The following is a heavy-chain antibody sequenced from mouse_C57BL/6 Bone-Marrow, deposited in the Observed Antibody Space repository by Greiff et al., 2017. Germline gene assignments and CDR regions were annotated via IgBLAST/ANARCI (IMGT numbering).Heavy chain of an antibody. CDR1: GYTFTDYN. CDR3: ARVDDYDAVAY. CDR2: INPNNGGT. V-gene: IGHV1-18*01. D-gene: IGHD2-4*01. J-gene: IGHJ3*01. Sequence: VQLQQSGPELVKPGASVKIPCKASGYTFTDYNMDWVKQSHGKSLEWIGDINPNNGGTIYNQKFKGKATLTVDKSSSTAYMELRSLTSEDTAVYYCARVDDYDAVAYWGQGTLVTVSA.